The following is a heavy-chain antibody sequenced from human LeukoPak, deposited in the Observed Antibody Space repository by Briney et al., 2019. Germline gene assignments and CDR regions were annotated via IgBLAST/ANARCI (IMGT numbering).Heavy chain of an antibody. D-gene: IGHD2-2*01. CDR3: AREGYCSSTSCYPGAGDHAFDI. CDR1: GYTFTGYC. CDR2: INPNSGGT. V-gene: IGHV1-2*02. Sequence: ASVKVSCKASGYTFTGYCMHWVRQAPGQGLEWMGWINPNSGGTNYAQKFQGRVTMTRDTSISTAYMELSRLRSDDTAVYYCAREGYCSSTSCYPGAGDHAFDIWGQGTMVTVSS. J-gene: IGHJ3*02.